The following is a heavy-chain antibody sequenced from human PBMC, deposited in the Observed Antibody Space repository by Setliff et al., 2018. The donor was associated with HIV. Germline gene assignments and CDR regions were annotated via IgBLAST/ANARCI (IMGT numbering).Heavy chain of an antibody. CDR2: ISAYDGNT. V-gene: IGHV1-18*01. J-gene: IGHJ5*02. CDR1: GYTFTNYG. Sequence: ASVKVSCKASGYTFTNYGISWVRQAPGQGLEWMGWISAYDGNTNYEQKFQGRVTMTTDTSTSTAYMELRSLRSDDTAVYFCARSPYSGRLVPWGQGTLVTVPQ. D-gene: IGHD5-12*01. CDR3: ARSPYSGRLVP.